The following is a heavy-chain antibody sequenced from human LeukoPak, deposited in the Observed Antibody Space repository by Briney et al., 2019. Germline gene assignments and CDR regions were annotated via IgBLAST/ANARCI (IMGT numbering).Heavy chain of an antibody. CDR2: INHSGST. Sequence: SETLSLTCAVYGGSFSGDYWSWIRQPPGKGLEWIGEINHSGSTNYNPSLKSRVTISVDTSKNQFSLKLSSVTAADTAVYYCARFWSSGMDVWGQGTTVTVSS. J-gene: IGHJ6*02. V-gene: IGHV4-34*01. CDR1: GGSFSGDY. CDR3: ARFWSSGMDV. D-gene: IGHD3-3*01.